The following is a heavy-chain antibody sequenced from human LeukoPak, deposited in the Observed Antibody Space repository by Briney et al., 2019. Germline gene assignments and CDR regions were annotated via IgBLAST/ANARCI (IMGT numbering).Heavy chain of an antibody. J-gene: IGHJ5*02. CDR2: ISSSSRYI. V-gene: IGHV3-21*01. Sequence: GGSLRLSCAASGFTFSSHTMNWVRQAPGKGLEWVSSISSSSRYIYYADSVTGQFTISRDNAKNSLYLQMNSLRAEDTAVYYYARGSEYCSGGTCYLNWFDPWGQGTLVTVSS. CDR3: ARGSEYCSGGTCYLNWFDP. CDR1: GFTFSSHT. D-gene: IGHD2-15*01.